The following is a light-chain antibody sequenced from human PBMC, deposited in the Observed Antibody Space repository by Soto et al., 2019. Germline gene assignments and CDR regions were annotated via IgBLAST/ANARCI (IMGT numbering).Light chain of an antibody. CDR1: SSDVGGYNY. Sequence: QSAPTQPPSASGSPGQSVTFSCTGTSSDVGGYNYVSWYQQYPGKAPKLMIYEVYKRPSGVPDRFSGSKSANTASLTVSGLQPEDEADYYCSAYAGSSTWVSGGGTKLTVL. CDR3: SAYAGSSTWV. V-gene: IGLV2-8*01. J-gene: IGLJ2*01. CDR2: EVY.